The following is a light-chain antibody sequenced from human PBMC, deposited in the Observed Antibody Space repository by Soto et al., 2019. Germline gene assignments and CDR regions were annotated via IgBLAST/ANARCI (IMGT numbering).Light chain of an antibody. J-gene: IGKJ2*01. V-gene: IGKV3-20*01. CDR1: QSISANY. Sequence: EIVLTQSPGSLSLSPGERATLSCRASQSISANYLAWYQQKPGQAPRLLIYGASSWATRSLDWFSGSGSVTDFTLSIRRLEAEVFVGYCRQHYGPSPLAFGQGTKLQIK. CDR2: GAS. CDR3: QHYGPSPLA.